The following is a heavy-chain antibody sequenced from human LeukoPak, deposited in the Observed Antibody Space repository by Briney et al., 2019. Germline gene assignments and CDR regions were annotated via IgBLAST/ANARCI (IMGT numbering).Heavy chain of an antibody. CDR2: IYPGDSDT. CDR1: GYSFTSYW. CDR3: ARWLEMTTVTTFFSGFDP. Sequence: GESLKISCKGSGYSFTSYWIGWVRQMPGKGLEWMGIIYPGDSDTRYSPSFQGQVTISADKSISTAYLQWSSLKASDTAMYYCARWLEMTTVTTFFSGFDPWGQGTLVTVSS. V-gene: IGHV5-51*01. J-gene: IGHJ5*02. D-gene: IGHD4-17*01.